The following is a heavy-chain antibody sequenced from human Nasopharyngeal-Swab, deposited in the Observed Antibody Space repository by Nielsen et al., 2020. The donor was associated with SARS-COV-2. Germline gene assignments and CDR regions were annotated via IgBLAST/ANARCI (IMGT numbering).Heavy chain of an antibody. CDR1: GFTISRYW. V-gene: IGHV3-74*01. CDR3: ARGGDGYSMDY. D-gene: IGHD5-24*01. Sequence: GGSLRLSCAASGFTISRYWMLCVRHAPGKGVVWVSHLHSDGSGTTYADSVRGRFTISRDNAKNTLYLQMNSLRAEDTAVYYCARGGDGYSMDYWGQGTLVTVSS. J-gene: IGHJ4*02. CDR2: LHSDGSGT.